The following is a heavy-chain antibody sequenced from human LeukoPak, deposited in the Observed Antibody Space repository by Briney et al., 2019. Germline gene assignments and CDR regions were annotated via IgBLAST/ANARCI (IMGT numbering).Heavy chain of an antibody. J-gene: IGHJ4*02. CDR3: TRHLDGIAAYDY. D-gene: IGHD6-13*01. CDR1: GFIFSACA. V-gene: IGHV3-73*01. CDR2: IGSRADNHAT. Sequence: GGSLRLPCAASGFIFSACAVHWIRQAPGKGLEWVGLIGSRADNHATLYGASMEGKFTISRDDSKNTAYLQMNSLKTEDTAVYYCTRHLDGIAAYDYWGQGSLVTVSS.